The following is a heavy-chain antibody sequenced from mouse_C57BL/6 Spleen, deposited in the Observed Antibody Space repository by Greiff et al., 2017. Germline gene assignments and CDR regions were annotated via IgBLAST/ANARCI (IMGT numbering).Heavy chain of an antibody. Sequence: QVQLQQSGPELVKPGASVKISCKASGYAFSSSWMNWVKQRPGKGLEWIGRIYPGDGDTNYNGKFKGKATLTADKSSSTAYMQRSSLTSEDSAVYFCARPSIYYDYDAFAYWGQGTLVTVSA. J-gene: IGHJ3*01. CDR3: ARPSIYYDYDAFAY. D-gene: IGHD2-4*01. CDR1: GYAFSSSW. CDR2: IYPGDGDT. V-gene: IGHV1-82*01.